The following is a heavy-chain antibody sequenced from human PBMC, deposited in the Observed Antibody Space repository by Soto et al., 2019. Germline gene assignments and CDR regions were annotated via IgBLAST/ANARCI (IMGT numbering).Heavy chain of an antibody. Sequence: EVQLVESGGGLVQPGRSLRLSCGASGFTFDDYAMHWVRQAPGKGLEWVSGISWNSGSIAYADSVKGRFTISRDNAKNSLYLQMNSLTPEDTALYYRAKDFSDIWDYRRDFDYWGQGTLVTVSS. V-gene: IGHV3-9*01. CDR3: AKDFSDIWDYRRDFDY. J-gene: IGHJ4*02. CDR2: ISWNSGSI. D-gene: IGHD1-7*01. CDR1: GFTFDDYA.